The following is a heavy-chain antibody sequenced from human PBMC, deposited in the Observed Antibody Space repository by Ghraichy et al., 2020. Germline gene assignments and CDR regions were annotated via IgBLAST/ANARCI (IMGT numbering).Heavy chain of an antibody. V-gene: IGHV4-34*01. D-gene: IGHD2-21*01. Sequence: SETLSLTCAVYGGSFSGYYWSWIRQPPGKGLEWIGEINHSGSTNYNPSLKSRVTISVDTSKNQFSLKLSSVTAADTAVYYCARGGWGFVSILNWGQGTMVTVSS. CDR3: ARGGWGFVSILN. CDR2: INHSGST. J-gene: IGHJ3*01. CDR1: GGSFSGYY.